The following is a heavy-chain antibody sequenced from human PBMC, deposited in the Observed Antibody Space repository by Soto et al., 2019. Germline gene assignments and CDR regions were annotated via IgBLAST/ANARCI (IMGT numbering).Heavy chain of an antibody. J-gene: IGHJ4*02. D-gene: IGHD2-15*01. CDR3: AREGYCSGGSCYSRTLDY. CDR2: INHSGST. Sequence: QVQLQQWGAGLLKPSETLSLTCAVYGGSFSGYYWSWIRQPPGKGLEWIGEINHSGSTNYKPSLKRRVTLSVDTSKNQFSLKLSSVTAADTAVYYCAREGYCSGGSCYSRTLDYWGQGTLVTVSS. V-gene: IGHV4-34*01. CDR1: GGSFSGYY.